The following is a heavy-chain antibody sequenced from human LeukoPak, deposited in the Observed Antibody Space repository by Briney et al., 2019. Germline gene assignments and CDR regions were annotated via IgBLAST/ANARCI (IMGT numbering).Heavy chain of an antibody. CDR3: AKDIRGYSSSWTAGYYGMDV. D-gene: IGHD6-13*01. Sequence: GGSLRLSCAASGFTFSNYAMSWVRQARGKGLEWVSAISGSGGSIYYADSVKGRFTISRYNSKNTLYLQMNSLRAEDTAVYYCAKDIRGYSSSWTAGYYGMDVWGQGTTVTVSS. J-gene: IGHJ6*02. CDR1: GFTFSNYA. V-gene: IGHV3-23*01. CDR2: ISGSGGSI.